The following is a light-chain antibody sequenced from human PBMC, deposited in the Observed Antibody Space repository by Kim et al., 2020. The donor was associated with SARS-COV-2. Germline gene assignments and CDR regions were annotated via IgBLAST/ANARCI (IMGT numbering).Light chain of an antibody. Sequence: EIELTQSPGTLSLSPGERATLSCRTSQSVSSTYLAWYQQKPGQAPRLVIYGASSRATGIPDRFSGRGSGTDFTLIISRLEPEDFAVYYCQQYGSSPWTFGQGTKVDIK. J-gene: IGKJ1*01. CDR3: QQYGSSPWT. CDR1: QSVSSTY. CDR2: GAS. V-gene: IGKV3-20*01.